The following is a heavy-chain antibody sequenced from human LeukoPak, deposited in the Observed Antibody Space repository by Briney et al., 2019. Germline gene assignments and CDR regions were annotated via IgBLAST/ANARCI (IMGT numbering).Heavy chain of an antibody. V-gene: IGHV3-7*01. CDR2: IKHDESEK. CDR1: GFSFNSDW. D-gene: IGHD3-16*01. CDR3: TRRLDD. J-gene: IGHJ4*02. Sequence: XGSLRLSCAASGFSFNSDWMDWVRQAPGKGLEWVANIKHDESEKNYLDSVRGRFTISRDNAQNSLYLQMNGLRVEDTAVYYCTRRLDDWGQGTLVTVSS.